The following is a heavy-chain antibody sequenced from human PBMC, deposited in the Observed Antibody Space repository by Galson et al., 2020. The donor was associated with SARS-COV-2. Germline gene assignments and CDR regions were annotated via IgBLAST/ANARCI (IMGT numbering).Heavy chain of an antibody. V-gene: IGHV3-30*18. D-gene: IGHD6-19*01. CDR2: ISYEGSTK. CDR1: GFTFSSYV. J-gene: IGHJ4*02. CDR3: AKGSIAVAATGGGY. Sequence: GSLRLSCAASGFTFSSYVMHWVRQAPGKGLEWVALISYEGSTKKYADSVTGRFTISRDNSKNNLYLEMNGLRAADTAVYYCAKGSIAVAATGGGYWGQGTLVTVSS.